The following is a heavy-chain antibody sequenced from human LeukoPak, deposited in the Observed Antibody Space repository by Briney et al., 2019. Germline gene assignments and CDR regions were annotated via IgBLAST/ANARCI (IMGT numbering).Heavy chain of an antibody. D-gene: IGHD3-10*01. V-gene: IGHV1-2*07. Sequence: ASVTLSCMASGYTFTGYYMHWVRQAPGQGLGWVGWINPNGGDTNYAHTFQGTVAMTRYTTMSTAYMNLSRLRSDATAVYYCARVVTGTFGDLLTLDYWGQGTLVTVSS. CDR3: ARVVTGTFGDLLTLDY. CDR1: GYTFTGYY. CDR2: INPNGGDT. J-gene: IGHJ4*02.